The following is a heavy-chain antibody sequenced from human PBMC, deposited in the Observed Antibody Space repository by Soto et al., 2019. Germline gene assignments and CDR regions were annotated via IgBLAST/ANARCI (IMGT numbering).Heavy chain of an antibody. CDR3: ARDLDCSGGSCYSCSDG. CDR1: GFTFSSYA. CDR2: ISYDGSNK. Sequence: QVQLVESGGGVVQPGRSLRLSCAASGFTFSSYAMHWVRQAPGKGLEWVAVISYDGSNKYYADSVKGRFTISRDNSKNTLYLQINSLRAEDTAVYYCARDLDCSGGSCYSCSDGWGQGTLVTVSS. J-gene: IGHJ4*02. V-gene: IGHV3-30-3*01. D-gene: IGHD2-15*01.